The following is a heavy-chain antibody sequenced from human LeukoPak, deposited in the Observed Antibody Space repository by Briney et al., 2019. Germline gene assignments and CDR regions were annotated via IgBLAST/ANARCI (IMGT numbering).Heavy chain of an antibody. V-gene: IGHV1-18*01. CDR2: IGTYRGNT. D-gene: IGHD3-22*01. CDR1: GYTFTSDG. CDR3: ARTPGMVVVKTFYCMDV. Sequence: ASVKVSCKTSGYTFTSDGISWVRQAPGQGLEWMGWIGTYRGNTNYAQMFQGRVTMTTDTSTSTAYMELKNLRSDDTAVYYCARTPGMVVVKTFYCMDVWGQGTTVTVSS. J-gene: IGHJ6*02.